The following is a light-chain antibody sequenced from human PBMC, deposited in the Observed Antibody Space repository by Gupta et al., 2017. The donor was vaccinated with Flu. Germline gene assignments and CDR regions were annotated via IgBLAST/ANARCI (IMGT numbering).Light chain of an antibody. J-gene: IGLJ3*02. Sequence: SDIRSNYVYWLQQLPGTAPKLLLYRNNVRPSGFPDGFSGSKSGTSASLAISGLRAEDEAHYYCEGLDDSLSGDLLFCGWTKLTVL. CDR3: EGLDDSLSGDLL. CDR2: RNN. V-gene: IGLV1-47*01. CDR1: SDIRSNY.